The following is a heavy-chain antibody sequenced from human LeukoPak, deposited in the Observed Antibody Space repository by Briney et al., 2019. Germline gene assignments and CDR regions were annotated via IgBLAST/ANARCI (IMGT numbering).Heavy chain of an antibody. D-gene: IGHD2-2*02. Sequence: GGSLGLSCAASGFTFSSYAMSWVRQAPGKGLEWVSAISGSGGSTYYADSVKGRFTISRDNSKNTLYLQMNSLRAEDTAVYYCAKGFFEYQLLYYYYFDYWGQGTLVTVSS. CDR1: GFTFSSYA. J-gene: IGHJ4*02. CDR2: ISGSGGST. CDR3: AKGFFEYQLLYYYYFDY. V-gene: IGHV3-23*01.